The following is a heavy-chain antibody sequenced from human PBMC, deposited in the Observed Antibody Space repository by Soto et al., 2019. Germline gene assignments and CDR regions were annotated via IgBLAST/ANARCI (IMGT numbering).Heavy chain of an antibody. CDR2: ISYDGSNK. D-gene: IGHD3-10*01. CDR1: GFTFSSYG. V-gene: IGHV3-30*18. CDR3: AKDWQLDYYGSGSYSQVGGMDV. J-gene: IGHJ6*02. Sequence: QVQLVESGGGVVQPGRSLRLSCAASGFTFSSYGMHWVRQAPGKGLEWVAVISYDGSNKYYADSVKGRFTISRDNSKNTLYLQMNSLRAEDTAVYYCAKDWQLDYYGSGSYSQVGGMDVWGQGTTVTVSS.